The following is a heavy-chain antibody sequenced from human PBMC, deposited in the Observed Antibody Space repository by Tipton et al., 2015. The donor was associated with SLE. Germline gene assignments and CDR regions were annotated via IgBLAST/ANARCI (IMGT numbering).Heavy chain of an antibody. V-gene: IGHV4-59*11. Sequence: LRLSCTVSGDSISGHYWSWIRQPPGKGLEWIGYIYDSGSTSYNPSLKSRVTISEDTSKNQFSLKLSSVTAADTAVYYCAGEPDYWGQGTLVTVSS. J-gene: IGHJ4*02. CDR3: AGEPDY. CDR1: GDSISGHY. CDR2: IYDSGST.